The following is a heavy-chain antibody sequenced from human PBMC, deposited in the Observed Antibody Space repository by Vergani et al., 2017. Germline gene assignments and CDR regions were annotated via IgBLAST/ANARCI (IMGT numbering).Heavy chain of an antibody. CDR2: ISSSSSYI. CDR1: GFTFSSYS. V-gene: IGHV3-21*04. D-gene: IGHD6-13*01. Sequence: EVQLVESGGGLVKPGGSLRLSCAASGFTFSSYSMNWVRQAPGKGLEWVSSISSSSSYIYYADSVKGRFTISRDNAKNSLYLQMNSLRAEDTAVYYCARVYSSSWPIGYFDYWGQGTLVTVSS. J-gene: IGHJ4*02. CDR3: ARVYSSSWPIGYFDY.